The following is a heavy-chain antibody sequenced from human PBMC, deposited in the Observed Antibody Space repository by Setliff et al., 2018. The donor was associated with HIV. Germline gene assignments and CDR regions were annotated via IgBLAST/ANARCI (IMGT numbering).Heavy chain of an antibody. V-gene: IGHV4-61*09. CDR1: GGSIDGDSYY. CDR2: VHTSGTT. J-gene: IGHJ4*02. D-gene: IGHD2-15*01. Sequence: SETLSLTCTVYGGSIDGDSYYWSWIRQAAGKGPEWVGHVHTSGTTNYNPSLRGRVTISLDRSKNQFSLKVDSATATDTAVYFCARVSSSYYFLGAFDSWGQGTLVTVS. CDR3: ARVSSSYYFLGAFDS.